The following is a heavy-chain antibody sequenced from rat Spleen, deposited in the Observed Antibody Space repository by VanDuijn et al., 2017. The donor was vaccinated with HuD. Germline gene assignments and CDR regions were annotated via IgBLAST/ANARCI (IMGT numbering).Heavy chain of an antibody. J-gene: IGHJ2*01. D-gene: IGHD4-3*01. Sequence: EVQLVESGGGLVQPGRSLKLSCAASGFTLSDHYMAWVRQAPTKGLEWVASITPGGDNSYYRDSVKGRFTISRNNAKNTVNLQMDSLRSEDTATYYCAVSGYGYWGQGVMVTVSS. CDR2: ITPGGDNS. CDR3: AVSGYGY. CDR1: GFTLSDHY. V-gene: IGHV5-25*01.